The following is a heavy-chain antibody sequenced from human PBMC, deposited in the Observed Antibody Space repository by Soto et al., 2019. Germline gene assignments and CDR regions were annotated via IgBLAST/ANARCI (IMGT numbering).Heavy chain of an antibody. CDR2: IYYSGST. J-gene: IGHJ6*02. CDR3: AQSYDFWSGHLGGMDV. CDR1: GGSISSYY. V-gene: IGHV4-59*01. Sequence: SETLSLTCTVSGGSISSYYWSWIRQPPGKGLEWIGYIYYSGSTNYNPSLKSRVTISVDTSKNQFSLKLSSVTAADTAVYYCAQSYDFWSGHLGGMDVWGQGTMVTVFS. D-gene: IGHD3-3*01.